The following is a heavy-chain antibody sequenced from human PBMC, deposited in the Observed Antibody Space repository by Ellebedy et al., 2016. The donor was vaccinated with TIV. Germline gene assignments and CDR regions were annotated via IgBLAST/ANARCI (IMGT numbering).Heavy chain of an antibody. CDR1: GFLFSNYA. D-gene: IGHD2-21*01. CDR3: VQSHSGDWFFGVDV. J-gene: IGHJ6*02. V-gene: IGHV3-30*02. CDR2: IRNDGGNR. Sequence: PGGSLRLSCVASGFLFSNYAMHWVRQAPGKGLERVAFIRNDGGNRAYAESVKGRFTISRDNYEKTLYLQMNSLRPDDTAMYYCVQSHSGDWFFGVDVWGPGTTVIVSS.